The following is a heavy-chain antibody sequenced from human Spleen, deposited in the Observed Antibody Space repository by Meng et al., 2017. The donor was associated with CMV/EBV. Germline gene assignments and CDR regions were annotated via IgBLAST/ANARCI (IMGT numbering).Heavy chain of an antibody. CDR1: GYNFDVYG. Sequence: KASGYNFDVYGITWVRQGPGQGLEWVGWVGAENGDTNYGQKFQGRVTVTADTFTNTAYMEMRSLRSDDSAMYYCARAGAAVTTNFDFWGQGTLVTVSS. J-gene: IGHJ4*02. CDR3: ARAGAAVTTNFDF. V-gene: IGHV1-18*01. CDR2: VGAENGDT. D-gene: IGHD4-17*01.